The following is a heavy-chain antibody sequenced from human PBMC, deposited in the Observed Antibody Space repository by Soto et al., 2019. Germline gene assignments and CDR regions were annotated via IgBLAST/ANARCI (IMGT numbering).Heavy chain of an antibody. Sequence: GGSLRLSCATSGFTFRSYWMTWVRQAPGTGPEWVANIKPDGSEKQYVGSVKGRFTVSRDNAKKSLDLQMNSLRVEDTAVYYCARAEDYDFWSGPPKYFDNWGQGTQVTVSS. CDR3: ARAEDYDFWSGPPKYFDN. J-gene: IGHJ4*02. CDR1: GFTFRSYW. V-gene: IGHV3-7*03. CDR2: IKPDGSEK. D-gene: IGHD3-3*01.